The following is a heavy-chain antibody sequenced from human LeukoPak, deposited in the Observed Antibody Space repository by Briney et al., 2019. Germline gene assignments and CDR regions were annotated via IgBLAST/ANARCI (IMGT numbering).Heavy chain of an antibody. J-gene: IGHJ4*02. V-gene: IGHV3-53*01. Sequence: GGSLRLSCAVSGFTVSSNYMSWVRQAPGKGLEWVSFIHSGGNTDYAESLKDRVTISRDNSKNMVNLQINSLRPEDTAVYYCARERRYCSGDNCYSGHDYWGQGTLVIVSS. CDR3: ARERRYCSGDNCYSGHDY. CDR1: GFTVSSNY. CDR2: IHSGGNT. D-gene: IGHD2-15*01.